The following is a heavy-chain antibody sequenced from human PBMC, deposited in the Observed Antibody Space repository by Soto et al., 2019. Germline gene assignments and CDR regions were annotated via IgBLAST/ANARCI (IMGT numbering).Heavy chain of an antibody. Sequence: EVQLVETGGGLIQPGGSLRLSCAAYGFTVSSNYMSWVRQAPGKGLEWVSVIYSGGSTYYADSVKGRFTISRDNSKNTLYLQMNSLRAEDTAVYYCARENYYDSSGYYRVFDYWGQGTLVTVSS. J-gene: IGHJ4*02. CDR1: GFTVSSNY. CDR3: ARENYYDSSGYYRVFDY. D-gene: IGHD3-22*01. CDR2: IYSGGST. V-gene: IGHV3-53*02.